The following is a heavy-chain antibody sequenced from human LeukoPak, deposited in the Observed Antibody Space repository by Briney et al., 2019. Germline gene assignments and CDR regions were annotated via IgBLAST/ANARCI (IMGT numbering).Heavy chain of an antibody. D-gene: IGHD2-2*01. V-gene: IGHV1-46*01. CDR2: INPSGGSP. CDR1: GYTFTSYY. J-gene: IGHJ5*02. CDR3: ARATIVVVPAARRGVGPWFDP. Sequence: GASVKVSCKASGYTFTSYYMHWVRQAPGQGLEWMGIINPSGGSPSYAQTFQGRVTMTRDTSTSTVYMELSSLRSEDRAVYYCARATIVVVPAARRGVGPWFDPWGQGTLVTVSS.